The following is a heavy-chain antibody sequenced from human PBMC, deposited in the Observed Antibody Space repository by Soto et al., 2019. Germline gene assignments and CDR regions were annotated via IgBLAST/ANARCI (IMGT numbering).Heavy chain of an antibody. J-gene: IGHJ4*02. Sequence: DSVKVSCNASGYTFTSYYINWVRQATGQGLEWMGWMNPNSGNTGYAQKFQGRVTMTRNTSISTAYMELSSLRSEDTAVYYCARVALSVVTSDDYGGQGTLVTVSS. CDR3: ARVALSVVTSDDY. CDR1: GYTFTSYY. V-gene: IGHV1-8*01. D-gene: IGHD3-22*01. CDR2: MNPNSGNT.